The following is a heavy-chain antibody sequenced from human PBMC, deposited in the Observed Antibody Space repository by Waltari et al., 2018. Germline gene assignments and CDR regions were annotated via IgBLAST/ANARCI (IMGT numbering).Heavy chain of an antibody. Sequence: EVQLVESGGGLVQPGRSLRLSCAASGFTFDDYAMHWVRQAPGKGLEWVSGISWNRCRLGYADSVKGRFIISRDNAKNSLYLQMNSLRAEDTALYYCAKVRIPARLLSVVVTDLEFEYWGQGTLVTVSS. CDR1: GFTFDDYA. J-gene: IGHJ4*02. D-gene: IGHD6-6*01. CDR2: ISWNRCRL. CDR3: AKVRIPARLLSVVVTDLEFEY. V-gene: IGHV3-9*01.